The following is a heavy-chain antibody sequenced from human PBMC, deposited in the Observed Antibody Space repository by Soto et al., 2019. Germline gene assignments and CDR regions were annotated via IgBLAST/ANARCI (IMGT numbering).Heavy chain of an antibody. Sequence: SETLSLTCTVSGGSFSGYFWTWIRQPPGKGLEWLAEINHSGITNYNPSVESRVSMSVDTSKNQFSLRLYSVTAADTAVYYCVRGPYNYDSRYFDYWGQGTLVTVS. J-gene: IGHJ4*02. CDR1: GGSFSGYF. D-gene: IGHD1-20*01. CDR3: VRGPYNYDSRYFDY. CDR2: INHSGIT. V-gene: IGHV4-34*01.